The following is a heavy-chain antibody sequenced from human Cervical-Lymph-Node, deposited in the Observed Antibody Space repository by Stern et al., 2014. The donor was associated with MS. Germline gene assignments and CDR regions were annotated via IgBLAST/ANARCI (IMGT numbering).Heavy chain of an antibody. Sequence: QLQLQESGPGLVKPSETLSLTCTVSGGSIRSSDYYWGWIRQPPGKGLEWIGSIYDSGSTYYSPSLKSRITIPVDTSKTHSSLTRRSVTAADAAVYYCARGPPMDVWGQGTTVTVSS. CDR1: GGSIRSSDYY. CDR3: ARGPPMDV. CDR2: IYDSGST. J-gene: IGHJ6*02. V-gene: IGHV4-39*01.